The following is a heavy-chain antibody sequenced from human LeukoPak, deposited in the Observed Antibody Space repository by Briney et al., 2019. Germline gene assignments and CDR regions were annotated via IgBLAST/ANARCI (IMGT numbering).Heavy chain of an antibody. D-gene: IGHD4-17*01. Sequence: PSETLSLTCAVSGGSISSSNWLSWVRQPPGKGLEWIGEIYHSGSTNYNPSLKSRVTISVDKSKNQFSLKLSSVTAADTAVHYCASIYGDYELDYWGQGTMVTVSS. V-gene: IGHV4-4*02. CDR2: IYHSGST. CDR3: ASIYGDYELDY. J-gene: IGHJ4*02. CDR1: GGSISSSNW.